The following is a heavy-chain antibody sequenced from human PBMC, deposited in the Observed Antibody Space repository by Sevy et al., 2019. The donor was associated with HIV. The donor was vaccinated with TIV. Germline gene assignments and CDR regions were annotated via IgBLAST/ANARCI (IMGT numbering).Heavy chain of an antibody. CDR3: AKKMGGGSGMAFLVDY. CDR1: GFTFSSFA. Sequence: GGSLRLSCAASGFTFSSFAMGWVRQAPGKGLDWISVISGTGDHTYYADPVQGRLAISRDNSKNTLFLQMNSLRAEDTAIFYCAKKMGGGSGMAFLVDYWGQGTMVTVSS. D-gene: IGHD2-8*01. V-gene: IGHV3-23*01. CDR2: ISGTGDHT. J-gene: IGHJ4*02.